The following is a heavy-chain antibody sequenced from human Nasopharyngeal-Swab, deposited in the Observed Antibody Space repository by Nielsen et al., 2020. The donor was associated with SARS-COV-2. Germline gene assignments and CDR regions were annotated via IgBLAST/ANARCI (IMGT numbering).Heavy chain of an antibody. CDR1: GYTFTGYY. D-gene: IGHD3-10*01. Sequence: ASVKVSCKASGYTFTGYYIHWLRQAPGQGLVWMGWINPKNSGTHYAQKFQGRVIMTRDTSISTAYLGLSSLRSDDTAVYYCARDYLGRDYYFDYWGQGTLVAVSS. V-gene: IGHV1-2*02. CDR3: ARDYLGRDYYFDY. J-gene: IGHJ4*02. CDR2: INPKNSGT.